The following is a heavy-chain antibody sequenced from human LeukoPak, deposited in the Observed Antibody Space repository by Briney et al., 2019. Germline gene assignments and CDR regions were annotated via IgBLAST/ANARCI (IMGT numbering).Heavy chain of an antibody. CDR2: IDSDGSST. V-gene: IGHV3-74*01. J-gene: IGHJ5*02. Sequence: GGSLRLSCAASGFNSSNYWMHWVRQGPGKGLVWVSRIDSDGSSTNYADSVKGRFTISRDSAKNTLYLQMNSLRAEDTAVYYCARGGGSYGWFDHWGQGTLVTVSS. CDR1: GFNSSNYW. D-gene: IGHD3-16*01. CDR3: ARGGGSYGWFDH.